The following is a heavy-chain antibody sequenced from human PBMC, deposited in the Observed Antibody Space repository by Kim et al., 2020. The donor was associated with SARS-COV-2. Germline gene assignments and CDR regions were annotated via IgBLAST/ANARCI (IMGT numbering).Heavy chain of an antibody. D-gene: IGHD1-1*01. Sequence: YIDAGQGRYTIARDNSKNTLFLRVGTLRAEDTAIYYCARGNEANSGVYDYWGQGTLVTVSS. J-gene: IGHJ4*02. V-gene: IGHV3-33*01. CDR3: ARGNEANSGVYDY.